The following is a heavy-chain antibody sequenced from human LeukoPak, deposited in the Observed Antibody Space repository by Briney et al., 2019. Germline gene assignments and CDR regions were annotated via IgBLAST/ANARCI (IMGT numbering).Heavy chain of an antibody. CDR1: GFTFSSYA. CDR3: AKNVDRSSWYKVDP. CDR2: ISGSGDDT. Sequence: PGGSLRLSCAASGFTFSSYAVNWVRQAPGKGLEWVSGISGSGDDTYYADSVKGRFTISRDNSKNTLYLQMNSLRAEDTAVYYCAKNVDRSSWYKVDPWGQGTLVTVSS. D-gene: IGHD6-13*01. V-gene: IGHV3-23*01. J-gene: IGHJ5*02.